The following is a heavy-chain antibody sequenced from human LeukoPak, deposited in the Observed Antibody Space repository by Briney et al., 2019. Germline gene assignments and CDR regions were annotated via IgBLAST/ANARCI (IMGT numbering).Heavy chain of an antibody. CDR1: GGSISSYY. V-gene: IGHV4-59*01. CDR3: ARHPPPMRLFDY. J-gene: IGHJ4*02. Sequence: PSETLSLTCTVSGGSISSYYWSWIRQPPGKGLEWIGYIYYSGSTNYNPSLKSRVTISVDTSKNQFSLKLSSVTAADTAVYYCARHPPPMRLFDYWGQGTLVTVSS. CDR2: IYYSGST. D-gene: IGHD3-22*01.